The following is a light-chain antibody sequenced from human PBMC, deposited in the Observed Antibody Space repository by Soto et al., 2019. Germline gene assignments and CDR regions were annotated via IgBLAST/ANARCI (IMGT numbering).Light chain of an antibody. CDR1: QGIGTY. J-gene: IGKJ1*01. CDR3: QQTYSTPPWT. V-gene: IGKV1-39*01. CDR2: DAS. Sequence: DIHLTQSPSSLSASVGDRVTISCRATQGIGTYLTWYQQKPGRAPNLLIYDASTFQTGAPSRFSGRASATDFTLTISSLQPEDVGTYFCQQTYSTPPWTFGQGTRVEI.